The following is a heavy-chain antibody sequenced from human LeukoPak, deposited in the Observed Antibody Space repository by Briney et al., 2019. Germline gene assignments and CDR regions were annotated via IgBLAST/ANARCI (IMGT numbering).Heavy chain of an antibody. CDR1: GFTFDDYA. CDR2: ISWNSGSI. Sequence: SGGSLRGSSAASGFTFDDYAMHWVRQAPGKGLEWVSGISWNSGSIGYADSVKGRFTISRDNAKNSLYLQMNSLRAEDTALYYCAKAPYYDILTYWDYWGQGTLVTVSS. V-gene: IGHV3-9*01. CDR3: AKAPYYDILTYWDY. D-gene: IGHD3-9*01. J-gene: IGHJ4*02.